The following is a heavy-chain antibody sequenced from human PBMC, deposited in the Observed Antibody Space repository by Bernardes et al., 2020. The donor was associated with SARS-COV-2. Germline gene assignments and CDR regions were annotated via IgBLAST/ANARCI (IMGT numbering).Heavy chain of an antibody. Sequence: ASVKVSCKASGYTFSDYYIHWLRQAPGQGFEWMGWISPKSGATNYAQKFQGRVTMTRDTSITTDYMELSRLRSDDTAVYYCARTFYYDRGGESVFDQWGQGTLVTVSS. CDR3: ARTFYYDRGGESVFDQ. CDR1: GYTFSDYY. V-gene: IGHV1-2*02. CDR2: ISPKSGAT. D-gene: IGHD3-22*01. J-gene: IGHJ4*02.